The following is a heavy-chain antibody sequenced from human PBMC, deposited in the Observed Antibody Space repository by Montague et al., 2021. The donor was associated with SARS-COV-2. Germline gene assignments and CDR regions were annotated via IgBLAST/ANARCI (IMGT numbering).Heavy chain of an antibody. CDR3: ARWDPQTLTLIGLRGKSASDX. D-gene: IGHD4-23*01. CDR2: INHSGTT. J-gene: IGHJ4*02. CDR1: GGSFSGYY. V-gene: IGHV4-34*01. Sequence: SETLSLTCVVYGGSFSGYYWTWIRQSPGKGLEWIAEINHSGTTNYNFNPSLRSRVTISVDTSKSQFSLKLSSVTAADTGVYYCARWDPQTLTLIGLRGKSASDXWGQGTLVTVSP.